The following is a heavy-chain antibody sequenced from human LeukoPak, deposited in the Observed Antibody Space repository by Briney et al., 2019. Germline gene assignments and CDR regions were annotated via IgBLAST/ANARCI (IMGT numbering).Heavy chain of an antibody. V-gene: IGHV1-24*01. CDR3: ATVARADYYYYMDV. Sequence: ASVKVSCKVSGYTLTELSMHWVRQAPGKGLEWMGGFEPEDGETIYAQKFQGRVTMTEDTSTDTAYMELSSLRSEDTAVYYCATVARADYYYYMDVWGKGTTVTVSS. CDR1: GYTLTELS. D-gene: IGHD6-19*01. CDR2: FEPEDGET. J-gene: IGHJ6*03.